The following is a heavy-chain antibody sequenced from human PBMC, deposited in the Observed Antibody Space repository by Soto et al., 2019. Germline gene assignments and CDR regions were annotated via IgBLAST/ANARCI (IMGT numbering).Heavy chain of an antibody. V-gene: IGHV4-39*07. D-gene: IGHD6-6*01. CDR2: IYYSGST. J-gene: IGHJ4*02. CDR1: GGSISSSSYY. CDR3: ASWLGSSSSY. Sequence: SETLSLTCTVSGGSISSSSYYWGWIRQPPGKGLEWIGSIYYSGSTYYNPSLKSRVTISVDTSKNQFSLKLSSVTAADTAVYYCASWLGSSSSYWGQGTLVTVSS.